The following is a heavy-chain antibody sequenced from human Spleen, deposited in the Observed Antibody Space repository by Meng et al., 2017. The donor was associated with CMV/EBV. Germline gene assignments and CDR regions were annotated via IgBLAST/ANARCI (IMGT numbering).Heavy chain of an antibody. CDR1: GFTFTPYS. Sequence: GESLKISCVASGFTFTPYSMNWVRQAPGKGLEWISSISSSSNYIYYADSVKGRFTISRDNAKNSLYLQMNSLRAEDTAVYYCARVSLGYSSSWYFFGFWGQGTLVTVSS. J-gene: IGHJ4*02. CDR3: ARVSLGYSSSWYFFGF. V-gene: IGHV3-21*01. D-gene: IGHD6-13*01. CDR2: ISSSSNYI.